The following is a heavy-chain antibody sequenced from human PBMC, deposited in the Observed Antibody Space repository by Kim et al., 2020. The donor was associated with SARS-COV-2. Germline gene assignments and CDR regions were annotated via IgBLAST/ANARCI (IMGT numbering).Heavy chain of an antibody. CDR3: ARVKTYYYDSSGRKSYFDY. Sequence: SETLSLTCTVSGGSISSGGYYWSWIRQHPGKGLEWIGYIYYSGSTYYNPSLKSRVTISVDTSKNQFSLKLSSVTAADTAVYYCARVKTYYYDSSGRKSYFDYWGQGSLVTVSS. CDR2: IYYSGST. J-gene: IGHJ4*02. V-gene: IGHV4-31*03. CDR1: GGSISSGGYY. D-gene: IGHD3-22*01.